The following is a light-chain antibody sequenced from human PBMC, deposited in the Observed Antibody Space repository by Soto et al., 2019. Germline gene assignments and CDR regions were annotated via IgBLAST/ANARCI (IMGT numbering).Light chain of an antibody. V-gene: IGLV2-14*03. CDR3: SSYTTRNTEV. J-gene: IGLJ1*01. CDR1: SSDVGAFNY. Sequence: QSVLAQPASVSGPPGQSISISCIGTSSDVGAFNYVSWYQHHPGKAPQLIIYDVTSRPSGVSNRFSAPKSGNTASLTISGLQAEDEADYYCSSYTTRNTEVFGTGTKVTVL. CDR2: DVT.